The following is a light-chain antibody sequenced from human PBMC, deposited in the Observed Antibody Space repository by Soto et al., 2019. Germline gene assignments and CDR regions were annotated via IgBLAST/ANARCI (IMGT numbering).Light chain of an antibody. CDR3: SSYTGSSTYV. J-gene: IGLJ1*01. CDR2: DVS. V-gene: IGLV2-14*03. Sequence: CVLTQPASGSGSPGQSIASSCTGTSSDVGGYNYVSWYQQHPGKAPKLMIYDVSNRPSGVSNRFSGSKSGNTASLTISGLQTEDESDYYCSSYTGSSTYVFGTGTKVTVL. CDR1: SSDVGGYNY.